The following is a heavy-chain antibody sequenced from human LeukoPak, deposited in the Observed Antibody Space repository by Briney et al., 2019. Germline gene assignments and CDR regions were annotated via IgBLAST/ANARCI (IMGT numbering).Heavy chain of an antibody. CDR2: ISWNSGSI. CDR3: ARGHSSNWDHYFDF. Sequence: GGSLRLSCAASGFTFDDYAMHWVRQAPGKGLEWVSGISWNSGSIGYADSVKGRFTISRDNAENSLYLQMDSLRADDTAVYYCARGHSSNWDHYFDFWGQGMLVTVSS. D-gene: IGHD6-13*01. CDR1: GFTFDDYA. J-gene: IGHJ4*02. V-gene: IGHV3-9*01.